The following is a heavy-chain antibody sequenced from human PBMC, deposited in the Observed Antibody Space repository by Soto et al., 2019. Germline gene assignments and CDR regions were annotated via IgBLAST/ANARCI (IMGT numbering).Heavy chain of an antibody. J-gene: IGHJ4*02. V-gene: IGHV3-21*01. D-gene: IGHD6-13*01. CDR2: ISSSSSYI. CDR3: AREDIRSWYFGY. CDR1: GFTFSSYN. Sequence: VGSLRLSCAASGFTFSSYNMNWVRQAPGKGLEWVSSISSSSSYIYYADSVKGRFTISRDNAKNSLYLQMNSLRAEDTAVYYCAREDIRSWYFGYWGQGTLVTVSS.